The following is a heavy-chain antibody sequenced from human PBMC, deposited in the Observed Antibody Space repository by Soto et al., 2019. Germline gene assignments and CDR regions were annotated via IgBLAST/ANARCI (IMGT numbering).Heavy chain of an antibody. D-gene: IGHD3-3*01. CDR3: ATTLRTFYYFDY. V-gene: IGHV3-23*01. J-gene: IGHJ4*02. Sequence: RQAPGKGLAWVSTISGSGGSTYYADSVKGRFTISRDNSKNTLSLQMNSLRAEDTAVYYCATTLRTFYYFDYWGQGALVTVSS. CDR2: ISGSGGST.